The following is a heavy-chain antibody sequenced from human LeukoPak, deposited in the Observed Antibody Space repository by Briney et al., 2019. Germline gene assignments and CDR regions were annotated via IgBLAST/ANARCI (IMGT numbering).Heavy chain of an antibody. V-gene: IGHV1-46*01. Sequence: ASVKVSCKASGYTFTSYYMHWVRQAPGQGLEWMGIINPSGGSTSYAQKFQGRVTMTRDTSTSTVYMELSSLRSEDTAVYYCAKDLMITFGGVIVPFDNWGQGTLVTVSS. CDR2: INPSGGST. J-gene: IGHJ4*02. CDR1: GYTFTSYY. CDR3: AKDLMITFGGVIVPFDN. D-gene: IGHD3-16*02.